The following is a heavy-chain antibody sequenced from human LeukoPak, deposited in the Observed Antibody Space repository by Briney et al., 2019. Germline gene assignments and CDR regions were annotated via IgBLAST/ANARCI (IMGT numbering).Heavy chain of an antibody. V-gene: IGHV3-30-3*01. CDR1: GFTFSSYA. J-gene: IGHJ4*02. Sequence: GGSLRLSCAASGFTFSSYAMHWVRQAPGKGLEWVAVISYDGSNKYYADSVKGRFTISRDNSKNTLYLQMNSLRAEDTAVYYCAKDRNLYYDFWSGIDYWGQGTLVTVSS. D-gene: IGHD3-3*01. CDR3: AKDRNLYYDFWSGIDY. CDR2: ISYDGSNK.